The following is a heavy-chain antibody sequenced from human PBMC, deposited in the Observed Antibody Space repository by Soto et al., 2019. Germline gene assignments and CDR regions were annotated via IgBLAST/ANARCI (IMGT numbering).Heavy chain of an antibody. D-gene: IGHD6-13*01. CDR3: AHRLPGPSGYDV. V-gene: IGHV2-5*01. Sequence: QITLKESGPTLVKPTQTLTLTCTFSGFSLTSGVVGVGWIRQPPGEALEWLALIYWNDEQYYNPSLRNRLTITRDTSKNQVVITMTNMDAVETATYYCAHRLPGPSGYDVWGQGTTVTVYS. CDR1: GFSLTSGVVG. J-gene: IGHJ6*02. CDR2: IYWNDEQ.